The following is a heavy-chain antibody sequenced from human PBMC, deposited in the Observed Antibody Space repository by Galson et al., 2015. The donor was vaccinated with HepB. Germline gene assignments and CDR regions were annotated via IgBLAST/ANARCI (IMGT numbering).Heavy chain of an antibody. CDR2: INAGNGNT. Sequence: SVKVSCKASGYTFTGYAMHWVRQAPGQRLEWMGWINAGNGNTKYSQKFQGRVTITRDTSASTAYMELSSLRSEDTAVYYCAKVSLGYSSSHYYYYYYMDVWGKGTSVTVSS. J-gene: IGHJ6*03. V-gene: IGHV1-3*01. CDR1: GYTFTGYA. CDR3: AKVSLGYSSSHYYYYYYMDV. D-gene: IGHD6-13*01.